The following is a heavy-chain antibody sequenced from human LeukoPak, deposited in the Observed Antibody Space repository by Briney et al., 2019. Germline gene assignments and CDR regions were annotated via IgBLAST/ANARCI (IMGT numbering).Heavy chain of an antibody. CDR3: ARGRYYYGSGSYYTGEYYFDY. V-gene: IGHV3-33*01. J-gene: IGHJ4*02. Sequence: GRSLRLSCAASGFTFSSYGMHWVRQAPGKGLEWVAVTWYDGSNKYYADSVKGRFTISRDNSKNTLYLQMNSLRAEDTAVYYCARGRYYYGSGSYYTGEYYFDYWGQGTLVTVSS. CDR1: GFTFSSYG. CDR2: TWYDGSNK. D-gene: IGHD3-10*01.